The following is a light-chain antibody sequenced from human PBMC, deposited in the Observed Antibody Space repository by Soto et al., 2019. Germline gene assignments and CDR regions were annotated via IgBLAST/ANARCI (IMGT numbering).Light chain of an antibody. CDR2: GAS. Sequence: EIVLTQSPGSLSLPPGERATLSCRASQSISSTYIAWYQQKRGQAPRLLIFGASSRATGIPDRFSGSGSGTDFSLTIRRLEPEDSSVYFCQQYVRSPYTFGPGTKVDIK. J-gene: IGKJ3*01. V-gene: IGKV3-20*01. CDR3: QQYVRSPYT. CDR1: QSISSTY.